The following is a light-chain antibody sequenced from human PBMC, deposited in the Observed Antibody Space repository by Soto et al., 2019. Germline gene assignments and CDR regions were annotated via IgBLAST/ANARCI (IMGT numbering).Light chain of an antibody. CDR1: SSNIGAGYD. CDR3: QSYDSSLSGNVV. Sequence: QSVLTQPPSVSGAPVQRVTISCTGSSSNIGAGYDVHWYQQLPGTAPKLLIYGNSNRPSGVPDRFSGSKSGTSASLAITGLQAEDEADYYCQSYDSSLSGNVVFGGGTKVTVL. J-gene: IGLJ2*01. CDR2: GNS. V-gene: IGLV1-40*01.